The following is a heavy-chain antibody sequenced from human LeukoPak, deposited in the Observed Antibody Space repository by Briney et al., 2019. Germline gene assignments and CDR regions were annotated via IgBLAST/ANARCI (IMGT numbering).Heavy chain of an antibody. CDR1: GFSFSIYD. CDR3: ARVGTYCGGDCLDY. CDR2: IGIAGDT. V-gene: IGHV3-13*01. Sequence: PGGSLRLSCVASGFSFSIYDMHWVRQATGKGLEWVSAIGIAGDTYYAGSVKGRFTISRDNAKNSLYLQMNSLRAEDTALYYCARVGTYCGGDCLDYWGQGTLVTVSS. J-gene: IGHJ4*02. D-gene: IGHD2-21*02.